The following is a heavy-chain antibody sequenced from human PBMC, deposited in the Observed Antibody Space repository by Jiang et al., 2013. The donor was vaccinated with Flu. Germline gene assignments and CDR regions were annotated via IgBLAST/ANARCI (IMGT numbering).Heavy chain of an antibody. CDR1: GFTFSSYG. V-gene: IGHV3-48*01. Sequence: VQLLESGGGLVQPGGSLRLSCAASGFTFSSYGMNWVRQAPGKGLEWVSYISSSSSTMYCADSVKGRFTISRDNAKNSLYLQMNSLRAEDTAVYYCARVLKSHIVVVTAMYGMDVWGQGTTVTVSS. J-gene: IGHJ6*02. CDR2: ISSSSSTM. CDR3: ARVLKSHIVVVTAMYGMDV. D-gene: IGHD2-21*02.